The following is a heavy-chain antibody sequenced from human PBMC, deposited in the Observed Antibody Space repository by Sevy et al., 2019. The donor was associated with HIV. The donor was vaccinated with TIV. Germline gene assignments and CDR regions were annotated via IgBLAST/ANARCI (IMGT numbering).Heavy chain of an antibody. CDR2: TYYRSKWYN. CDR3: ARVSNITQVVIGRATYYYYYGMHV. D-gene: IGHD2-21*01. V-gene: IGHV6-1*01. J-gene: IGHJ6*02. Sequence: SQTLSLTCAISGDSVSSNSAAWNWIRQSPSRGLEWLGRTYYRSKWYNDYAVSVKSRITINPDTSKNQFSLQLNSVTPEDTAVYYCARVSNITQVVIGRATYYYYYGMHVWGQGTTVTVSS. CDR1: GDSVSSNSAA.